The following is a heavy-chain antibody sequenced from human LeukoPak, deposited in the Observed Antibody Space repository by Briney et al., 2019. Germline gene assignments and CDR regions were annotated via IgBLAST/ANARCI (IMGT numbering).Heavy chain of an antibody. V-gene: IGHV4-59*08. CDR3: ARHAVYGDYVGEDYGLDV. CDR1: GDSISSYY. D-gene: IGHD4-17*01. Sequence: SSETLSLTCAVSGDSISSYYWSWIRQPPGKGLEWIGYIYYSGSTNTNPSLKSRVTISIDTSKYQFSPKLSSVTAADTAVYYCARHAVYGDYVGEDYGLDVWGQGTTVTVSS. CDR2: IYYSGST. J-gene: IGHJ6*02.